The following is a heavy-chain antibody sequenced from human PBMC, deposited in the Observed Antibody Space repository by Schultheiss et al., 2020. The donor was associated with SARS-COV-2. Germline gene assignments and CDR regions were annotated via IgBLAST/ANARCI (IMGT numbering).Heavy chain of an antibody. CDR2: ISYDGCNK. V-gene: IGHV3-30-3*01. CDR3: ARDRAGTENYYYYGMDV. CDR1: GFTFSSYA. J-gene: IGHJ6*02. Sequence: GGSLRLSCAASGFTFSSYAMHWVRQAPGKGLEWVAVISYDGCNKYYADSVKGRFTISRDNSKNTLYLQMNSLRAEDTAVYYCARDRAGTENYYYYGMDVWGQGTTVTVSS. D-gene: IGHD6-19*01.